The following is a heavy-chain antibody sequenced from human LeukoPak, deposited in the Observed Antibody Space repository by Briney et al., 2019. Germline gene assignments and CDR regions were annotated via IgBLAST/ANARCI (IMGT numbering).Heavy chain of an antibody. CDR3: AKIGRPPLINSKLTDY. CDR2: IIGSGGNT. D-gene: IGHD3-10*01. Sequence: PGGSLRLSCAASGFTFNNYAMTWVRQAPGKGLEWVSTIIGSGGNTDYADSVKGRFTISRDNSKDTLFLQMNSLRAEDTALYYCAKIGRPPLINSKLTDYWGQGTLVTVSS. CDR1: GFTFNNYA. V-gene: IGHV3-23*01. J-gene: IGHJ4*02.